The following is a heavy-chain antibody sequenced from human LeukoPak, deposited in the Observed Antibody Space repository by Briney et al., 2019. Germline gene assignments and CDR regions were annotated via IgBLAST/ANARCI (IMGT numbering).Heavy chain of an antibody. Sequence: SXXLSLTCAVYGGSFSGYYWSWIRQPPGKGLEWIGEINHSGSTNYNPSLKSRVTISVDTSKTQFSLKLSSVTAADTAFYYCASQGHHGKIVGTTLSYFYMDVWGKGTTVTVSS. CDR1: GGSFSGYY. V-gene: IGHV4-34*01. CDR3: ASQGHHGKIVGTTLSYFYMDV. J-gene: IGHJ6*03. CDR2: INHSGST. D-gene: IGHD1-26*01.